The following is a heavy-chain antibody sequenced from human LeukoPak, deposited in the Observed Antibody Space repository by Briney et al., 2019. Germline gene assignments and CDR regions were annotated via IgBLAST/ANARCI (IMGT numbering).Heavy chain of an antibody. J-gene: IGHJ4*02. V-gene: IGHV3-23*01. D-gene: IGHD2/OR15-2a*01. CDR2: VTNSGSNT. CDR3: AKDDTIKNW. CDR1: GFTFRNYA. Sequence: PGGSLRLSCAASGFTFRNYAMSWVRQAPGRGLECVSYVTNSGSNTYYADSVKGRFTISRDNSKNTLYLQMNSLTAEDTAVYYCAKDDTIKNWWGQGTLVTVSS.